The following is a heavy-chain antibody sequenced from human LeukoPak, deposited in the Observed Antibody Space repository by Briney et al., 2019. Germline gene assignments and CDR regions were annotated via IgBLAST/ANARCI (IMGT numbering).Heavy chain of an antibody. CDR2: VSHDGSNK. V-gene: IGHV3-30*18. CDR1: GFTFSSHG. D-gene: IGHD3-10*01. Sequence: GGSLRLSCAASGFTFSSHGMHWVRQAPGKGLEWVAVVSHDGSNKYYVDSVKGRFTISRDNSINTLSLQMNSLRAEDTAVYYCAKEGYYGSGSFPDHWGQGTLVTVSS. J-gene: IGHJ4*02. CDR3: AKEGYYGSGSFPDH.